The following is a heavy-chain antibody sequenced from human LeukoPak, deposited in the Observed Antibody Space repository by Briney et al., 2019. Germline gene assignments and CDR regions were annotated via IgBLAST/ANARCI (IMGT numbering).Heavy chain of an antibody. CDR1: GGSLSSYY. D-gene: IGHD6-13*01. J-gene: IGHJ3*02. V-gene: IGHV4-59*01. CDR3: ARCYSSSCYFPPNAFDI. Sequence: SETLSLTCTVSGGSLSSYYWSWVRQPPGKGVEWIGYIYYSGSTTYHPSLKSRVTISVDTSKNQFPLQLRSAAAADTAVYYCARCYSSSCYFPPNAFDIWGQGTMVTVSS. CDR2: IYYSGST.